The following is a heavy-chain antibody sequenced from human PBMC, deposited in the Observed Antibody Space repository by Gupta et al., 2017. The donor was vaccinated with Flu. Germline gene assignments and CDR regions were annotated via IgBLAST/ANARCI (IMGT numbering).Heavy chain of an antibody. Sequence: HVQLVESGGGLVKPGGSLRLLCAASGMKFRDYYLSWIGVARGKGLEWVSYISPSGSTIYYADSVKGRFTISRDDAKKSLYLQMSSLRAEDTAVYYCARRQITARYPYYYYYMDVWGKGTTVTVSS. J-gene: IGHJ6*03. D-gene: IGHD6-6*01. V-gene: IGHV3-11*01. CDR1: GMKFRDYY. CDR3: ARRQITARYPYYYYYMDV. CDR2: ISPSGSTI.